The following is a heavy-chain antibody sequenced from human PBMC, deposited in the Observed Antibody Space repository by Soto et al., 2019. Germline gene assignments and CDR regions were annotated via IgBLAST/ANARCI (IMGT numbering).Heavy chain of an antibody. J-gene: IGHJ4*02. V-gene: IGHV4-34*01. Sequence: PSETLSLTCAVYGGSFSGSYWNWIRQPPGKGLEWIGEINQSGSTNYNPSLESRVTISVDTSKNQFSLKLSSVTAADTAVFYCAGLYPYESSGYHLDYWGQGTLVTVSS. CDR3: AGLYPYESSGYHLDY. D-gene: IGHD3-22*01. CDR1: GGSFSGSY. CDR2: INQSGST.